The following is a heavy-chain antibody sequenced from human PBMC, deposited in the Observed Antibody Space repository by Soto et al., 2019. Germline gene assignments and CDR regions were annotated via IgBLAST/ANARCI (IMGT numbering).Heavy chain of an antibody. CDR3: ARAPSSPYSGSYSFDY. V-gene: IGHV1-3*01. CDR1: GYTFTSYA. Sequence: ASVKVSCKASGYTFTSYAMHWVRQAPGQRLEWMGWINAGNGNTKYSQKFQGRVTITRDTSASTAYMELSSLRSEDTAVYYCARAPSSPYSGSYSFDYWREGALVTVSS. CDR2: INAGNGNT. J-gene: IGHJ4*02. D-gene: IGHD1-26*01.